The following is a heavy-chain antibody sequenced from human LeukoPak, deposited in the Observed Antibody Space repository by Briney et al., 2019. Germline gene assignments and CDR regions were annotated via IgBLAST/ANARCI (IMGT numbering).Heavy chain of an antibody. J-gene: IGHJ4*02. Sequence: GGSLRLSCAASGFTFSSYGMHWVRQAPGKGLEWVAFIRYDGSNKYYADSVKGRFTISRDNSKNTLYPQMNSLRAEDTAVYYCATSVEMATSFDYWGQGTLVTVSS. CDR1: GFTFSSYG. D-gene: IGHD5-24*01. CDR2: IRYDGSNK. V-gene: IGHV3-30*02. CDR3: ATSVEMATSFDY.